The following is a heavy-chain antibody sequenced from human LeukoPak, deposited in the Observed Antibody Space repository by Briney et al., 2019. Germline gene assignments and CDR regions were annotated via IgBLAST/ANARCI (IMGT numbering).Heavy chain of an antibody. V-gene: IGHV3-7*01. CDR1: GFTFSNSW. CDR2: INPDGSEE. D-gene: IGHD5-24*01. J-gene: IGHJ4*02. CDR3: ARNVNYNRCDY. Sequence: GGSLRLSCATSGFTFSNSWMAWVRQAPGKGLEWVANINPDGSEEYYSDSMNGRFSISRDNAKNSVYLQMNSLGAEDTAVYYCARNVNYNRCDYWGQGTLVTVSS.